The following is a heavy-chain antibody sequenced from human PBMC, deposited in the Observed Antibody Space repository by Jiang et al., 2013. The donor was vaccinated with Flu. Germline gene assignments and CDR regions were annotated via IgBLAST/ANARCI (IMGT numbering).Heavy chain of an antibody. D-gene: IGHD4-17*01. V-gene: IGHV4-39*01. CDR1: GASISTSSYY. Sequence: GLVKPSETLSLTCTVSGASISTSSYYWGWIRQPPGKGLEWIGSVYYGGSTYYNPSLKSRVTISVDTSRNQFSLKLSSVTAADTAVFYCASYYGDYGDFDNWGQGTLVTVSS. CDR2: VYYGGST. J-gene: IGHJ4*02. CDR3: ASYYGDYGDFDN.